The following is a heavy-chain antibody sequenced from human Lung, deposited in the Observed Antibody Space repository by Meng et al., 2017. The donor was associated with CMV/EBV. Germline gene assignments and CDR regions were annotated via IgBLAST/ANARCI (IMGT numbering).Heavy chain of an antibody. D-gene: IGHD6-19*01. CDR2: IYHSGST. J-gene: IGHJ4*02. V-gene: IGHV4-4*02. CDR3: ASFPPPGKQWLVTDY. Sequence: QGQLQDACPGPVKPSGTLSLTRAVSGGSISSRNWWSWVRQPPGKGLEWIGEIYHSGSTNYNPSLKSRVTISVDKSKNQFSLKLSSVTAADTAVYYCASFPPPGKQWLVTDYWGQGTLVTVSS. CDR1: GGSISSRNW.